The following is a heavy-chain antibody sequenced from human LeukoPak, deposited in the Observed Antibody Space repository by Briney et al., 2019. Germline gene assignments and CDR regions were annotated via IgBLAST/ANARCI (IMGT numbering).Heavy chain of an antibody. CDR3: ASHRRSHGAEY. CDR1: GASFEHFF. D-gene: IGHD4/OR15-4a*01. CDR2: VYYSGST. Sequence: SETLSLTCTVSGASFEHFFWSWIRQPPGKGLGWIGYVYYSGSTDYNPSLKSRLTITADTSKNQFSLRLTSVTAADTAIYYCASHRRSHGAEYWGQGTLVTVSS. V-gene: IGHV4-59*08. J-gene: IGHJ4*02.